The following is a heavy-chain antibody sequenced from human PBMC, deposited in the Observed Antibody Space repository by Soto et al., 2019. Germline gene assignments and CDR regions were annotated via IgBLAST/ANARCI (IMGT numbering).Heavy chain of an antibody. V-gene: IGHV1-69*13. J-gene: IGHJ5*02. CDR1: GGTFSSYA. CDR2: IIPIFGTA. CDR3: ARGVPPPGSFIFGYNVFDP. D-gene: IGHD2-2*01. Sequence: SVKVSCKASGGTFSSYAISWVRQAPGQGLEWMGGIIPIFGTANYAQKFQGRVTITADESTSTAYMELSSLRSEDTAVYYCARGVPPPGSFIFGYNVFDPWGQGVLVTVSS.